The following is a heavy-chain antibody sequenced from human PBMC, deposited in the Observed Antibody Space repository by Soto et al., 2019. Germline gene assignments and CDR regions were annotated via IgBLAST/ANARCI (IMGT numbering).Heavy chain of an antibody. V-gene: IGHV3-21*01. CDR1: GFTFSSYS. D-gene: IGHD3-3*01. J-gene: IGHJ4*02. CDR3: ATDPSFLRGGKDY. CDR2: ISSSSSYI. Sequence: GGSLRLSCAASGFTFSSYSMNWVRQAPGKGLEWVSSISSSSSYIYYADSVKGRFTISRDNAKNSLYLQMNSLRAEDTAVYYCATDPSFLRGGKDYWGQGTLVTVSS.